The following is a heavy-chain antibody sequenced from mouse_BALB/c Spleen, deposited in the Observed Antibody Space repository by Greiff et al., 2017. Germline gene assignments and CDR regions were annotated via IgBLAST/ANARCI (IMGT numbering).Heavy chain of an antibody. Sequence: QVQLQQSGAELMKPGASVKISCKATGYTFSSYWIEWVKQRPGHGLEWIGEILPGSGSTNYNEKFKGKATFTADTSSNTAYMQLSSLTSEDSAVYYCARIPSIYYYGSSSHYYAMDYWGQGTSVTVSS. CDR3: ARIPSIYYYGSSSHYYAMDY. V-gene: IGHV1-9*01. J-gene: IGHJ4*01. CDR1: GYTFSSYW. CDR2: ILPGSGST. D-gene: IGHD1-1*01.